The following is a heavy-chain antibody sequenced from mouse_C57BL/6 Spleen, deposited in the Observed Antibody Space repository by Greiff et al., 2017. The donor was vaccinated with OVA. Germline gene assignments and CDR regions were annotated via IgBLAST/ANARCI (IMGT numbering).Heavy chain of an antibody. Sequence: VQLQQPGAELVKPGASVKLSCKASGYTFTSYWMQWVKQRPGQGLEWIGEIDPSDSYTNYNQKFKGKATLTVDTSSSTAYMQLSSLTSEDSAVYYCASLRPMDYWGQGTSVTVSS. V-gene: IGHV1-50*01. CDR3: ASLRPMDY. J-gene: IGHJ4*01. CDR2: IDPSDSYT. CDR1: GYTFTSYW. D-gene: IGHD1-2*01.